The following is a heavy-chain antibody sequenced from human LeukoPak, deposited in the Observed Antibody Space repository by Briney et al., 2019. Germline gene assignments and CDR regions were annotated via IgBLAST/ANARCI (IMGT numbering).Heavy chain of an antibody. CDR1: GFTFSSYW. D-gene: IGHD5-18*01. V-gene: IGHV3-74*01. CDR3: TRDGAAMDNWFDP. CDR2: INSDGSST. Sequence: GGSLRLSCAASGFTFSSYWMHRVRQAPGKGLVWVSRINSDGSSTRYADSVKGRFTISRDNAKNTLYLQMNSLRAEDTAVYYCTRDGAAMDNWFDPWGQGTLVTVSS. J-gene: IGHJ5*02.